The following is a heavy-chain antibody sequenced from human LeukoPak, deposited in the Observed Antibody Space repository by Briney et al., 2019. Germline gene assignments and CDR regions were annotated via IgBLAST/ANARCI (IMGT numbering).Heavy chain of an antibody. CDR1: GGSISSYY. D-gene: IGHD6-19*01. CDR3: ARQGSSGWYTVGWFDR. CDR2: IYYSGST. V-gene: IGHV4-59*01. J-gene: IGHJ5*02. Sequence: SETLSLTCTVSGGSISSYYWSWIRQPPGKGLEWIGYIYYSGSTNYNPSLKSRVTISVDTSKNQFSLKLSSVTAADTAVYYCARQGSSGWYTVGWFDRWGQGTLVTVSS.